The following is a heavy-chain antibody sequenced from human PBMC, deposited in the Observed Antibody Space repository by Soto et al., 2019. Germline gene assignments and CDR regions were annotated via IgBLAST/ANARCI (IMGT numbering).Heavy chain of an antibody. CDR1: GFTFSSCA. CDR3: AKDQEYSSPPCEFDY. CDR2: ISGSGGST. D-gene: IGHD6-6*01. J-gene: IGHJ4*02. Sequence: GGSLRLSCAASGFTFSSCAMSWVRQAPGKGLEWVSAISGSGGSTYYADSVKGRFTISRDNSKNTLYLQMNSLRAEDTAVYYCAKDQEYSSPPCEFDYWGQGTLVTVSS. V-gene: IGHV3-23*01.